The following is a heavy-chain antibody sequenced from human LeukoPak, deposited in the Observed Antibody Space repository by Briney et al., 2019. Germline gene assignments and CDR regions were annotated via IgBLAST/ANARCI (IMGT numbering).Heavy chain of an antibody. CDR3: ATDSPETAAFDY. CDR2: IVGSSRNI. D-gene: IGHD1-1*01. Sequence: PGGSLRLSCAASGFTFSSYWMSWVRQAPGKGLEWVSYIVGSSRNIYYADSVKGRFTISRDNAKNSLYLQMDSLRAEDTAVYHCATDSPETAAFDYWGQGTLVTVSS. J-gene: IGHJ4*02. V-gene: IGHV3-48*04. CDR1: GFTFSSYW.